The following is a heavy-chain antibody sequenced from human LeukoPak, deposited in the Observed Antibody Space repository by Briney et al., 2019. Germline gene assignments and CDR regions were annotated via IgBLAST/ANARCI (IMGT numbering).Heavy chain of an antibody. J-gene: IGHJ4*02. CDR3: AKDRPVATTLHHFDH. CDR1: GFSFDDYA. V-gene: IGHV3-9*01. Sequence: GGSLRLSCVVSGFSFDDYAMHWVRQGPGKALEWVSVISWDGNKVAYADSVKGRFTISRDNAKNSLYLQMTSLRPEDTVFYYCAKDRPVATTLHHFDHWGLGTLVTVSS. CDR2: ISWDGNKV. D-gene: IGHD1-26*01.